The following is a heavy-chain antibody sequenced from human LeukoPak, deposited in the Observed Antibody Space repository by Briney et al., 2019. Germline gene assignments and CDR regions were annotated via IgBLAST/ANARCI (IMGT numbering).Heavy chain of an antibody. Sequence: GGSLRLSCAASGFTFSSYSMNWVRLAPGKGLELVSSISSSSSYIYYADSVKGRFTISRDNAKNSLYLQMNSLRAEDTAVYYCARDPRIVGVTPFDYWGQGTLVTVSS. D-gene: IGHD1-26*01. CDR1: GFTFSSYS. V-gene: IGHV3-21*01. CDR2: ISSSSSYI. J-gene: IGHJ4*02. CDR3: ARDPRIVGVTPFDY.